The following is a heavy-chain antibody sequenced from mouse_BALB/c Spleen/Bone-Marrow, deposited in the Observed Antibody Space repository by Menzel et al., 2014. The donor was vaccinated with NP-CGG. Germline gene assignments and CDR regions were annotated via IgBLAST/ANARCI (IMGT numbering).Heavy chain of an antibody. CDR3: AKYNYGLYFDV. CDR2: VDPANGNT. CDR1: GFNIKDTY. V-gene: IGHV14-3*02. Sequence: VQLQHSGAELVKPGASVKLSCTASGFNIKDTYIHWVKQRPEQGLEWIGRVDPANGNTKYDPKFQGKATITADTSSNSAYLQLSSLTSEDTAVYYCAKYNYGLYFDVWGAGTTVTVSS. D-gene: IGHD1-3*01. J-gene: IGHJ1*01.